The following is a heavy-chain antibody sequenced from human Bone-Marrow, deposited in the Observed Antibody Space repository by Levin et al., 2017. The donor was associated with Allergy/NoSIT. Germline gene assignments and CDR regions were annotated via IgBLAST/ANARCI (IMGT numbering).Heavy chain of an antibody. CDR1: GGSISSYY. Sequence: SETLSLTCTVSGGSISSYYWSWIRQPPGKGLEWIGYIYYSGSTNYNPSLKSRVTISVDTSKNQFSLKLSSVTAADTAVYYCARSNQLRNFYYYYGMDVWGQGTTVTVSS. J-gene: IGHJ6*02. D-gene: IGHD2-2*01. CDR2: IYYSGST. CDR3: ARSNQLRNFYYYYGMDV. V-gene: IGHV4-59*01.